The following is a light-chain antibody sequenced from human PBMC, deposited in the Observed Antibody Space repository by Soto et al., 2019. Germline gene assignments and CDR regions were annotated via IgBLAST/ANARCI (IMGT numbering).Light chain of an antibody. CDR3: AVWDDSLNGHV. J-gene: IGLJ1*01. Sequence: QSVLTQPPSASGTPGQTVTISCSGSSSNIGTSSVHWYKHLPRTAPKPLIYTNDQQPSGVPDRFSGSKSGTSASLAISGLQSEDEADYYCAVWDDSLNGHVFGAGTKVTVL. CDR1: SSNIGTSS. V-gene: IGLV1-44*01. CDR2: TND.